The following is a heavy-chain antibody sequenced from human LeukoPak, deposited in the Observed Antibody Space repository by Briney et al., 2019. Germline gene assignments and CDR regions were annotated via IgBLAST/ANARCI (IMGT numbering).Heavy chain of an antibody. Sequence: ASVKVSCKASGGTFSSYAISLVRQAPGQGLEWMGRIIPILGIANYAQKFQGRVTITADKSTSTAYMELSSLRSEDTAVYYCARARVDGCMHYWGQGTLVTVSS. CDR1: GGTFSSYA. D-gene: IGHD2-8*01. CDR2: IIPILGIA. CDR3: ARARVDGCMHY. J-gene: IGHJ4*02. V-gene: IGHV1-69*04.